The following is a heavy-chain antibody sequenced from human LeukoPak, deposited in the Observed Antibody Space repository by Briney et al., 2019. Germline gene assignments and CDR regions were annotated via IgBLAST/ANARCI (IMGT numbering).Heavy chain of an antibody. CDR3: ARVPGKYAFDI. J-gene: IGHJ3*02. CDR2: ISSSGSST. V-gene: IGHV3-11*05. Sequence: GGSLRLSCAASGFTFSDYYMTWMRQAPGRGLEWLSYISSSGSSTNYADSVKGRFTISGDNAEKSLYLQMKSLRAEDTAVYYCARVPGKYAFDIWGQGTMVSVSS. CDR1: GFTFSDYY.